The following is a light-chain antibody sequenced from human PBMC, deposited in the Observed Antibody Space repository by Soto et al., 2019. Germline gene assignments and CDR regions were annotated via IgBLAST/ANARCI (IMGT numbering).Light chain of an antibody. V-gene: IGLV2-8*01. CDR2: EVS. CDR1: SSDVGGYNY. J-gene: IGLJ1*01. CDR3: CSYAGSNNYYL. Sequence: QSVLTQPPSASGSPGQSVTISCTGTSSDVGGYNYVSWYQQHPGKAPKVIIYEVSKRPSGVPDRFSGSQSGNTASLTVSGLQAEDEADYYCCSYAGSNNYYLFGTGTKVTVL.